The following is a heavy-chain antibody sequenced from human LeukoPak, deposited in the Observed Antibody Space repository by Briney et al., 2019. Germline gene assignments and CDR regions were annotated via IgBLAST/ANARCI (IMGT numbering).Heavy chain of an antibody. CDR1: GGSVSRGSYY. CDR2: IYYSGST. D-gene: IGHD1-1*01. V-gene: IGHV4-61*01. CDR3: ARGRYTFDY. J-gene: IGHJ4*02. Sequence: SETLSLTCTVSGGSVSRGSYYWSWTRQPPGKGLEYIGYIYYSGSTNHNPSLKSRVTISVDTSKNQFSLKLSSVTAADTAVYYCARGRYTFDYWGQGTLVTASS.